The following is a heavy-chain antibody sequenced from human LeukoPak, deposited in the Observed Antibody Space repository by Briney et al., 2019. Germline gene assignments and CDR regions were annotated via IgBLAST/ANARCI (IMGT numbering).Heavy chain of an antibody. Sequence: GGSLRLSCAASGFTFSSYGMHWVRQAPGKGLEWVAVIWYDGSNKYYADSVKGRFTTSRDNSKNTLYLQMNSLRAEDTAVYYCARDQYDFWSGYYVPVYYYYGMDVWGQGTTVTVSS. J-gene: IGHJ6*02. CDR1: GFTFSSYG. D-gene: IGHD3-3*01. CDR3: ARDQYDFWSGYYVPVYYYYGMDV. CDR2: IWYDGSNK. V-gene: IGHV3-33*01.